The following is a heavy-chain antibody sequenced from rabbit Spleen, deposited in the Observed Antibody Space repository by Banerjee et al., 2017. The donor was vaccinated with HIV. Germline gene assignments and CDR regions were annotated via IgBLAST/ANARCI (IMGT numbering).Heavy chain of an antibody. Sequence: EESGGDLVKPGASLTLTCLASGVSFSGSSYMCWVRQAPGRGLEWIACIDSGSSSFTYFASWAKGRFTISKASSTTVTLQMTSLTAADTATYFCARDTSSSFSSYGMDLWGQGTLVTVS. D-gene: IGHD1-1*01. CDR1: GVSFSGSSY. J-gene: IGHJ6*01. CDR2: IDSGSSSFT. CDR3: ARDTSSSFSSYGMDL. V-gene: IGHV1S40*01.